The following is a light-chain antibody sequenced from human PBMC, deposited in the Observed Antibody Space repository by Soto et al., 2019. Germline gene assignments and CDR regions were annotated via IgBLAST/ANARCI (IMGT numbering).Light chain of an antibody. J-gene: IGKJ1*01. CDR1: QTVRNNY. CDR3: QQRTNWAWT. V-gene: IGKV3-11*01. Sequence: EFVLTQSPGTLSLSPGERATLSCRASQTVRNNYLAWYQQKPGQAPRLLIYDASNRATGIPARFSASGSGTDFTLTISSLEPEDFAVYYCQQRTNWAWTFGQGTKVDIK. CDR2: DAS.